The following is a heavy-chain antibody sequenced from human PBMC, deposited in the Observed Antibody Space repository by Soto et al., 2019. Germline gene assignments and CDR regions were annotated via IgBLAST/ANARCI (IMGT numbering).Heavy chain of an antibody. V-gene: IGHV3-23*01. CDR3: AKGWGFSTYYFNF. J-gene: IGHJ4*02. CDR2: ISGSGGMT. CDR1: GFTFSTYA. Sequence: EVQLLETGGGLVQPGGSLRLSCAASGFTFSTYAMSWVRQAPGKGLEWVSAISGSGGMTYYADSVKGRFTLSRDNSKNTLYLQMNSLRAEDTAVYYCAKGWGFSTYYFNFWGQGTLVTVSS. D-gene: IGHD2-2*01.